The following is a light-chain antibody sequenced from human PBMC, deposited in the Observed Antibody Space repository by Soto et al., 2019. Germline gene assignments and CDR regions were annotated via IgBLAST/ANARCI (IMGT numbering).Light chain of an antibody. V-gene: IGKV3D-15*01. CDR1: QSISRT. Sequence: EIVLTPSPYTVFVSPGERATLSVRASQSISRTLAWYQQKSGQPPRLLIYDASTRATGFPARFSGSGSGTEFTLTISSLQSEDFAVYYCQQYNNWPLTFGGGTKVDIK. CDR3: QQYNNWPLT. CDR2: DAS. J-gene: IGKJ4*01.